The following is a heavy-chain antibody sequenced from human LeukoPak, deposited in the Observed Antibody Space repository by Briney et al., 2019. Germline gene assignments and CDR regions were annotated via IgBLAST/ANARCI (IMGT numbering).Heavy chain of an antibody. CDR1: GFTFKTYA. CDR3: GKGGLQHPPGYYYYMEV. J-gene: IGHJ6*03. CDR2: ISGTGADT. Sequence: PGGSLRLSCAASGFTFKTYAMIWVRQAPGKGLEWVSAISGTGADTYYADSGKGRFTISRDNSKNTLYLQMNRLRAEDTAVYYCGKGGLQHPPGYYYYMEVWGKGTTVTVSS. D-gene: IGHD5-18*01. V-gene: IGHV3-23*01.